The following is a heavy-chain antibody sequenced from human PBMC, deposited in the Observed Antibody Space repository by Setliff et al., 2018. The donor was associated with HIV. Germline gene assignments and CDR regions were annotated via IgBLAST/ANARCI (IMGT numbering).Heavy chain of an antibody. D-gene: IGHD6-19*01. CDR3: ARDDAVGGGYLDY. CDR1: GFSLTSYG. Sequence: GESLKISCAASGFSLTSYGMHWVRQAPGEGLVWISRINSDGRSTIYADSVKGRFTISRDLSKNTLYLQMTTLRADDTAIYYCARDDAVGGGYLDYWGQGTLVTVSS. J-gene: IGHJ4*02. CDR2: INSDGRST. V-gene: IGHV3-74*01.